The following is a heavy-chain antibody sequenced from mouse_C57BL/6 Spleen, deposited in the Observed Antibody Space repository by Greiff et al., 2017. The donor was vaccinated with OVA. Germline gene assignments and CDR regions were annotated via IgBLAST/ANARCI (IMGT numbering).Heavy chain of an antibody. Sequence: VQLQQSGAELMKPGASVKLSCKATGYTFTGYWIEWVKQRPGHGLEWLGEILPGSGSTNYNEKFKGKATFTADTSSNTAYMQLSSLTTEDSAIYYCARLTAYYSNYEFAYWGQGTLVTVAA. D-gene: IGHD2-5*01. CDR2: ILPGSGST. CDR3: ARLTAYYSNYEFAY. V-gene: IGHV1-9*01. J-gene: IGHJ3*01. CDR1: GYTFTGYW.